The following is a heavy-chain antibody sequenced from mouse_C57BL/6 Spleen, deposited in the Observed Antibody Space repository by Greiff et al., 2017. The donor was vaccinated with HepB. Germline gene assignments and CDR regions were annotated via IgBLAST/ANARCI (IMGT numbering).Heavy chain of an antibody. D-gene: IGHD2-3*01. CDR2: IYPGSGNT. CDR3: ARSDGYYNYFDY. V-gene: IGHV1-76*01. J-gene: IGHJ2*01. CDR1: GYTFTDYY. Sequence: VQLQQSGAELVRPGASVKLSCKASGYTFTDYYINWVKQRPGQGLEWIARIYPGSGNTYYNEKFKGKATLTAEKSSSTAYMQLSSLTSEDSAVYFCARSDGYYNYFDYWGQGTTLTVSS.